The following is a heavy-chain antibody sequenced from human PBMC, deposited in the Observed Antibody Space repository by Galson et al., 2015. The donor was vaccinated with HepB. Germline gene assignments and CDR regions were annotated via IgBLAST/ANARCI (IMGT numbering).Heavy chain of an antibody. Sequence: QSGAEVKKPGASVTVPFKASGYTFTSYGISWVRQAPGQVLEWMVWISAYNGNTNCAQKLQGRVTMTTVTSTSTAYMELRSLRSDDTAVYYWARDRRYGSGSYPAGDYWGQGTLVTVSS. CDR1: GYTFTSYG. D-gene: IGHD3-10*01. CDR2: ISAYNGNT. J-gene: IGHJ4*02. CDR3: ARDRRYGSGSYPAGDY. V-gene: IGHV1-18*01.